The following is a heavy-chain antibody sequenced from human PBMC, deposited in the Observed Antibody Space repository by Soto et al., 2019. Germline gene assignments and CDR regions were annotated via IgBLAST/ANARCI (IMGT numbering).Heavy chain of an antibody. J-gene: IGHJ4*02. CDR3: ARGLWFGDRTTGVTLGDF. V-gene: IGHV1-3*01. CDR1: GYPFTPYA. D-gene: IGHD3-10*01. CDR2: INDGNGNT. Sequence: QVQLVQSGAEVKKPGASVKLSCKASGYPFTPYAIHWVRQAPGQRLEWMGWINDGNGNTKYSQKFQDRVAITRDTSASTAYMELSSLRSEVTSVDFCARGLWFGDRTTGVTLGDFWGQGTLVTVSS.